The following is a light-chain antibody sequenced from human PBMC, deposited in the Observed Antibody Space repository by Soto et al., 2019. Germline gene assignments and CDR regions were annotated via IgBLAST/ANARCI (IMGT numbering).Light chain of an antibody. Sequence: SYELTQPPSVSVSPGQTASITCSGDKLGDKYACWYQQKPGQSPVLVIYQDSKRPSGIPERFSGSNSGNTAPLTISGTQAMDEADYYCQAWDSSTGVGGGTKLTVL. CDR2: QDS. CDR1: KLGDKY. V-gene: IGLV3-1*01. J-gene: IGLJ2*01. CDR3: QAWDSSTG.